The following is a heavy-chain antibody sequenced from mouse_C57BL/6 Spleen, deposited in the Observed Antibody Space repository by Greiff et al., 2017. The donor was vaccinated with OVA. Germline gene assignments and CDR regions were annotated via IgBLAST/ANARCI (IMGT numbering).Heavy chain of an antibody. V-gene: IGHV1-26*01. D-gene: IGHD4-1*01. CDR1: GYTFTDYY. Sequence: EVQLQQSGPELVKPGASVKISCKASGYTFTDYYMNWVKQSHGKSLEWIGDINPNNGGTSYNQKFKGKATLTVDKSSSTAYMELRSLTSEDSAVYYCARPWDALAYWGQGTLVTVSA. CDR2: INPNNGGT. J-gene: IGHJ3*01. CDR3: ARPWDALAY.